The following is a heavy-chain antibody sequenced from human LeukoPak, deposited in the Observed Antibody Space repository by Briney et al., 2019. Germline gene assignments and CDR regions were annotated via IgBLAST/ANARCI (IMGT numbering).Heavy chain of an antibody. V-gene: IGHV4-59*11. J-gene: IGHJ3*02. CDR3: ARDVVTVTKGFDI. CDR2: ISYIGST. Sequence: PSETLSLTCAVSTDSFSSHYWAWIRQPPGKGLEWIGYISYIGSTNYNPSLKSPVTISIDTSKNQFSLKLSSVTAADTAVYYCARDVVTVTKGFDIWGQGTMVSVSS. D-gene: IGHD4-17*01. CDR1: TDSFSSHY.